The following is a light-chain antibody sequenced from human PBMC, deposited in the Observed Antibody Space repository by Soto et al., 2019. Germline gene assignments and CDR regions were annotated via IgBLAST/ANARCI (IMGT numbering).Light chain of an antibody. Sequence: EIVMTQSPATLSVSLGERATLSCMSILSVSSNLAWYEHKPGQAPRLLIYGASTSVTGIPTRFSGSGSGTEFTLTISSLQSEDFAVYYCQHYSNWPRTFGQGTKVEIK. CDR3: QHYSNWPRT. CDR1: LSVSSN. CDR2: GAS. V-gene: IGKV3-15*01. J-gene: IGKJ1*01.